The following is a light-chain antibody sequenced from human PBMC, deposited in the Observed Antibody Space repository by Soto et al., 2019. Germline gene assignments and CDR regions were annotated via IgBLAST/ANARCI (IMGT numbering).Light chain of an antibody. CDR3: QQYNNWPPWT. CDR2: GAS. V-gene: IGKV3-15*01. CDR1: KSVSSN. J-gene: IGKJ1*01. Sequence: EIVMTQSPATLSVPPGERATLSCRASKSVSSNLAWYQQKPGQAPRLLIYGASTRATGIPARFSGSGSGTEFTLTISSLQSEDFAVYYCQQYNNWPPWTFGQGTKVEIK.